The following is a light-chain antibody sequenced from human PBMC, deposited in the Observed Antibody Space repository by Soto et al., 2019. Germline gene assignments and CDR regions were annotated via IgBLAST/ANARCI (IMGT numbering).Light chain of an antibody. CDR1: SSDVGGYNY. CDR2: DVS. V-gene: IGLV2-14*01. J-gene: IGLJ1*01. CDR3: SSYTSSSTPYV. Sequence: QSALTQPASVSGSPGQSITISCTGTSSDVGGYNYVSWYQQHPGKAPKLMIYDVSNRPSGVSNRFSGSKSGNTASLTISGLRAWDVADYYCSSYTSSSTPYVFGTGTKVTVL.